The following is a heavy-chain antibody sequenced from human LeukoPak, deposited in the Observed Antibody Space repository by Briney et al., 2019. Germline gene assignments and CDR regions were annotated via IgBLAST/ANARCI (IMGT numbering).Heavy chain of an antibody. Sequence: PSETLSLTCTVSGASISSYYWSWIRKPPGQGLEWIGYIYHSGGTNYNPSLKSRVTISLDTSKNQFSLKLSSVTAADTAVYYCARVGTYYRSLDSWGQGTLVTVSS. V-gene: IGHV4-59*01. CDR1: GASISSYY. CDR3: ARVGTYYRSLDS. D-gene: IGHD3-10*01. CDR2: IYHSGGT. J-gene: IGHJ4*02.